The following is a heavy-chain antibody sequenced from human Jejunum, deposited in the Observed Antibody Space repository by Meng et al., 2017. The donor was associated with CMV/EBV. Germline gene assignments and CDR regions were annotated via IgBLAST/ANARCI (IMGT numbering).Heavy chain of an antibody. CDR3: AKDGDCVGGYPDCPLYHYGLDV. J-gene: IGHJ6*02. CDR2: ISNSGGET. Sequence: MNWVRQAPGKGLEWISGISNSGGETYYADSVKGRFTISRDNLKNTLFLQLASLRAEDTAVYFCAKDGDCVGGYPDCPLYHYGLDVWAQGTTVTVSS. V-gene: IGHV3-23*01. D-gene: IGHD3-22*01.